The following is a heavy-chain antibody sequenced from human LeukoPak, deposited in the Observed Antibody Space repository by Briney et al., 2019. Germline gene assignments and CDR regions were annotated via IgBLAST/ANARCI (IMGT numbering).Heavy chain of an antibody. D-gene: IGHD1-26*01. CDR1: GYTFTGYY. CDR2: INPNSGGT. V-gene: IGHV1-2*02. Sequence: GASVKVSCKASGYTFTGYYMHWVRQAPGQGLEWMGWINPNSGGTNYAQKFQGRVTMTRDTSISTVYMELSGLRSDDTAVYYCARDTTRDNWFDPWGQGTLVTVSS. J-gene: IGHJ5*02. CDR3: ARDTTRDNWFDP.